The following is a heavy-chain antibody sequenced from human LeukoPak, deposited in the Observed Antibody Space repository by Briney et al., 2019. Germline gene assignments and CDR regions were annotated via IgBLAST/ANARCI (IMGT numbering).Heavy chain of an antibody. V-gene: IGHV4-34*01. CDR1: GGSFSGYY. Sequence: SETLSLTCAVYGGSFSGYYWSWIRQPPGKGLEWIGEINHSGSTNYNPSLKSRVTISVDTSKNQFSLKLSSVTAADTAVYYCATNGQSSGYYYEIFDYWGQGTLVTVSS. CDR2: INHSGST. J-gene: IGHJ4*02. D-gene: IGHD3-22*01. CDR3: ATNGQSSGYYYEIFDY.